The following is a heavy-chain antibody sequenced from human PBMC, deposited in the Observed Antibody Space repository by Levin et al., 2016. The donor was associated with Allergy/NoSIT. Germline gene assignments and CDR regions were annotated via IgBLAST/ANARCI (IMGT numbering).Heavy chain of an antibody. CDR1: GFTFRRYG. V-gene: IGHV3-48*03. Sequence: GGSLRLSCAASGFTFRRYGFGWVRQAPGKGLQWISYITSDSINVLYADSVRGRFAISRDNAENSLYLQLDSLRAEDTALYYCARGFFSGNTYSVARTFDIWGQGTMVTVSS. J-gene: IGHJ3*02. CDR3: ARGFFSGNTYSVARTFDI. D-gene: IGHD4-23*01. CDR2: ITSDSINV.